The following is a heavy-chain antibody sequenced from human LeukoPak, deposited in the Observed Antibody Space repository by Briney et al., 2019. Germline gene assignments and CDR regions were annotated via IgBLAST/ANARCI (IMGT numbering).Heavy chain of an antibody. D-gene: IGHD2-15*01. J-gene: IGHJ4*02. Sequence: SETLSLTCAVYGGPFSGYYWSWIRQPPGKGLEWIGEINHSGSTNYNPSLKSRVTISVDTSKNQFSLKLSSVTAADTAVYYCARALIYCSGGSCYSGSVDYWGQGTLVTVSS. V-gene: IGHV4-34*01. CDR3: ARALIYCSGGSCYSGSVDY. CDR2: INHSGST. CDR1: GGPFSGYY.